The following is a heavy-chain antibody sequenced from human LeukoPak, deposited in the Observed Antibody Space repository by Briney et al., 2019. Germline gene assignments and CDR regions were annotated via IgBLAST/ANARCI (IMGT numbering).Heavy chain of an antibody. CDR2: ISGSGGST. Sequence: GGSLRLSCAASGFTFSTHAMSWVRQAPGKGLEWVSAISGSGGSTYYADSVKGRFTISRDNSKNTLYLQVNSLRAEDTAVYYCAKALPHGSGSYYNALDYWGQGTLVTVSS. D-gene: IGHD3-10*01. CDR3: AKALPHGSGSYYNALDY. CDR1: GFTFSTHA. J-gene: IGHJ4*02. V-gene: IGHV3-23*01.